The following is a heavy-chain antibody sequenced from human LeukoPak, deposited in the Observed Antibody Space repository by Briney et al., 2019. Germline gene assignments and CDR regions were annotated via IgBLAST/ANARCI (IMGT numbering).Heavy chain of an antibody. V-gene: IGHV4-34*01. CDR1: GGSFSGYY. J-gene: IGHJ4*02. D-gene: IGHD2/OR15-2a*01. Sequence: PSETLSLTCGVYGGSFSGYYWSWIRQPPGKGLEWIGEINHSGSTNYNPSLKSRVTISVDTSKTQFSLKLSSVTAADTAVYYCAGHHPRNTVDFWGQGTLVTVSS. CDR3: AGHHPRNTVDF. CDR2: INHSGST.